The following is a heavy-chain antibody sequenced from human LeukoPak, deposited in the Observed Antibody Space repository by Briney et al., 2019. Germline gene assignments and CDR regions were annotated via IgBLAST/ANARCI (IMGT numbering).Heavy chain of an antibody. D-gene: IGHD1-26*01. CDR1: GFTFSSYG. J-gene: IGHJ4*02. V-gene: IGHV3-23*01. CDR2: ISGTGGTT. Sequence: GGSLRLSCAASGFTFSSYGMSWVRQAPGKGLEWVSAISGTGGTTYYADSVKGRFTISRDNSKNTLYLQMNSLRLEDTAVYYCAIQGSGSFINYYWGQGTLVTVSS. CDR3: AIQGSGSFINYY.